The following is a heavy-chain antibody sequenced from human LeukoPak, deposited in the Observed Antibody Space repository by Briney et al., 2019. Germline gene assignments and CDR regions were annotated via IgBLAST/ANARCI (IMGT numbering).Heavy chain of an antibody. V-gene: IGHV3-21*01. CDR3: ARDGVAPGLYFDL. CDR1: GFTFSSSS. Sequence: PGGSLRLSCAASGFTFSSSSMNWVRQAPGKGLEWVSSISSGSSYIYYADPLKGRFTISRDNTKNSLHLQMSSLRVEDTAVYYCARDGVAPGLYFDLWGQGTLVTVSS. CDR2: ISSGSSYI. D-gene: IGHD6-13*01. J-gene: IGHJ4*01.